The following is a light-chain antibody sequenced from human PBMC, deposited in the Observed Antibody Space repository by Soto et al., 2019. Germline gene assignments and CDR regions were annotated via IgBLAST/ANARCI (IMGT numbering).Light chain of an antibody. CDR2: GAS. CDR3: QHYDNLPSFT. J-gene: IGKJ3*01. Sequence: DIQMTQSPSSLSASVGARVSITCQASQAIGTSLSWFQQKPGRAPKLLIYGASNLETGVSSRFRGSGSGTDFTFTISSLQPEDIATYYCQHYDNLPSFTFGPGTKVDIK. V-gene: IGKV1-33*01. CDR1: QAIGTS.